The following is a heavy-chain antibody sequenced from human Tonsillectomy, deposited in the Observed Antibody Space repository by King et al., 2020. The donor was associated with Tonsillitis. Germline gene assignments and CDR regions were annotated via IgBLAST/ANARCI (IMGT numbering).Heavy chain of an antibody. CDR3: AKARDGYNSGGFADY. Sequence: VQLVESGGGVVQPGRSLRLSCAASGFTFSSYGMHWVRQAPGKGLEWVAVISYDGSNKYYADSVKGRFTISRDNSKNTLYLQMNSLRAEDTAVYYCAKARDGYNSGGFADYWGQGTLVTVSS. CDR2: ISYDGSNK. D-gene: IGHD5-24*01. J-gene: IGHJ4*02. CDR1: GFTFSSYG. V-gene: IGHV3-30*18.